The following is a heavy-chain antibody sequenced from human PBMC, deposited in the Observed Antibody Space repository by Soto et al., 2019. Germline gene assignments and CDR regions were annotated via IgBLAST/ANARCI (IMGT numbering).Heavy chain of an antibody. Sequence: QVQLVQSGAEVKKPGSSVKVSCKASGGTLSSYTFSWVRQAPGQGLEWMGRVIPNLGVTTYAKKFKGTFTIVVDTSTSTAYMELTSARYEDTAVYYCAMEKGYCSDTSCPDFDYWGEGTLVTVAS. CDR1: GGTLSSYT. CDR2: VIPNLGVT. V-gene: IGHV1-69*02. CDR3: AMEKGYCSDTSCPDFDY. J-gene: IGHJ4*02. D-gene: IGHD2-15*01.